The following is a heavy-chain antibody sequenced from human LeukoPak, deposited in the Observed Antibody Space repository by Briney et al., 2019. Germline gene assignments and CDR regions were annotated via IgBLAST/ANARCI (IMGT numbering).Heavy chain of an antibody. CDR3: VREARGYHYTYFDY. V-gene: IGHV3-13*01. J-gene: IGHJ4*02. CDR1: GFTLGSHD. CDR2: IASGFQT. Sequence: GGSLRLSCTASGFTLGSHDMHWVRQTTGAGLEWVAAIASGFQTFYAGSVKGRFTVSREDAKNSLYLQMNTLRAGDTAVYYCVREARGYHYTYFDYWGQGTLVTVSS. D-gene: IGHD5-18*01.